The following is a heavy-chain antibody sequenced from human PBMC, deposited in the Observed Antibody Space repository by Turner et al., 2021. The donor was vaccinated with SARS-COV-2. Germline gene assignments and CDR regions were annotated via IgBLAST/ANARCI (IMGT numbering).Heavy chain of an antibody. CDR2: IKSKTDGGTT. Sequence: EVQLVESGGGLVKPGGSLSLSCAASGFTFSDAYMSWVRQAPGKGLEWVGRIKSKTDGGTTDYAAPVKGRFTISRDDSENTLYLQMNSLKTEDTAVYYCTGRGKVSYTWFDPWGQGTLVTVSS. D-gene: IGHD2-8*01. J-gene: IGHJ5*02. CDR1: GFTFSDAY. CDR3: TGRGKVSYTWFDP. V-gene: IGHV3-15*01.